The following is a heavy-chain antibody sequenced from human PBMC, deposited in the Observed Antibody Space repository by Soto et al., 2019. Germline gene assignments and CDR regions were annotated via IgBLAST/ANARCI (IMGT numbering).Heavy chain of an antibody. J-gene: IGHJ4*02. V-gene: IGHV3-30*03. CDR2: ISYDGSNK. CDR1: GFTFSSYG. D-gene: IGHD4-17*01. Sequence: GGSLRLSCAASGFTFSSYGMHWVRQAPGKGLEWVAVISYDGSNKYYADSVKGRFTISRDNSKNTPYLQMNSLRAEDTAVYYCASTIYGDYGNWGQGTLVTVSS. CDR3: ASTIYGDYGN.